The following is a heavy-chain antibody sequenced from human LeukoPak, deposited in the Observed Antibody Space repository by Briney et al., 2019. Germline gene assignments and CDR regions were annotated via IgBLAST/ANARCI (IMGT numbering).Heavy chain of an antibody. CDR1: GGSMSSYY. V-gene: IGHV4-59*08. J-gene: IGHJ4*02. CDR3: ARSGYSYDLVDY. D-gene: IGHD5-18*01. CDR2: IYYSGST. Sequence: PSETLSLTCTVSGGSMSSYYWNWLRQPPGKGLEWIGYIYYSGSTNYNPSLKSRATISVDTSKNQFSLKLSSVTAADTAVYYCARSGYSYDLVDYWGQGTLVTVSS.